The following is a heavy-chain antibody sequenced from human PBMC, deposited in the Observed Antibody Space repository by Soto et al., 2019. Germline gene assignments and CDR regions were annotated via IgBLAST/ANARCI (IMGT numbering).Heavy chain of an antibody. D-gene: IGHD3-22*01. CDR3: ARSGAGYYDSSGYDY. J-gene: IGHJ4*02. V-gene: IGHV4-59*01. CDR2: IYYSGST. Sequence: PAETLSLTCTVSGGSIGSYYWSWVRQPPGKGLEWIGYIYYSGSTNYNPSLKSRVTISVDTSKNQFSLKLSSVTAADTAVYYCARSGAGYYDSSGYDYWGQGTLVTVSS. CDR1: GGSIGSYY.